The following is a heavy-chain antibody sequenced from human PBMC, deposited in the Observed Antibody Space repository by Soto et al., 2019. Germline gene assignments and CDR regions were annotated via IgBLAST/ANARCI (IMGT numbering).Heavy chain of an antibody. CDR1: GIMSSGYG. Sequence: QEQVVQSGPAMKEPGSSVKVSCRASGIMSSGYGFSWVRQAPGQGLEWVGRINPTLDSTQYAQNLQGRVSITVDKSTDTAYLDVTSLRLEDTAIYFCATMKRARLDSWGRGTVVTVSS. V-gene: IGHV1-69*09. CDR2: INPTLDST. J-gene: IGHJ4*02. CDR3: ATMKRARLDS. D-gene: IGHD6-25*01.